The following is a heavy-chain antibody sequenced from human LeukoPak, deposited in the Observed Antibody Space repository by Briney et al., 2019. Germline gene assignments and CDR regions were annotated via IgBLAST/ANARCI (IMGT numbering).Heavy chain of an antibody. CDR1: GGSISSSNW. V-gene: IGHV4-4*02. CDR3: ASSYCSGGSCYSFDY. CDR2: IYHSGST. Sequence: SETLSLTCTVSGGSISSSNWWSWVRQPPGKGLEWIGEIYHSGSTNYNPSLKSRVTISVDKSKNQFSLKLSSVTAADTAVYYCASSYCSGGSCYSFDYWGQGTLVTVSS. J-gene: IGHJ4*02. D-gene: IGHD2-15*01.